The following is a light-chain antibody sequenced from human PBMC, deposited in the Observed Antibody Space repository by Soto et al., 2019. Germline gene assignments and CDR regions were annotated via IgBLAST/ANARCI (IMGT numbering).Light chain of an antibody. CDR3: QTWGAGTDV. CDR2: VNSDGSH. J-gene: IGLJ1*01. CDR1: SGHSSYA. V-gene: IGLV4-69*02. Sequence: QPVLTQSPSASASLGASVKVTCTLSSGHSSYAIAWHQQQPEKGPRYLMKVNSDGSHSKGDGIPDRFSGSSSGAERYLTISNLQSEDEADYYCQTWGAGTDVFGTGTQLTVL.